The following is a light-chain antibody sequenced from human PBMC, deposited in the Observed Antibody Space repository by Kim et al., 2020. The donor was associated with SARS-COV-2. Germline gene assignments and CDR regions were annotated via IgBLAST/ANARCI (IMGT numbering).Light chain of an antibody. CDR1: ESQKQY. CDR2: KDS. J-gene: IGLJ3*02. CDR3: QSADSSGTWV. Sequence: VYPGQTARITCSGDESQKQYAYWYQQKPGQAPVLVIYKDSERPSGIPERFSGSSSGTTVTLTISGVQAEDEADYYCQSADSSGTWVFGGGTQLTVL. V-gene: IGLV3-25*03.